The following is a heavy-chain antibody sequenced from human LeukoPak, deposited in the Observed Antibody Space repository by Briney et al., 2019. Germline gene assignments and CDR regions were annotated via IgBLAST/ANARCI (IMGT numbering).Heavy chain of an antibody. CDR1: GFTFSSYA. CDR2: ISGSGGST. Sequence: GGSLRLSCAASGFTFSSYAMSWVRQAPGKGLAWVSAISGSGGSTYYADSLKGRFTISRDNSKNTLYLQMNSLGAEDTAVYYCAKRAVGPFDYWGQGTLVTVSS. D-gene: IGHD4-23*01. J-gene: IGHJ4*02. CDR3: AKRAVGPFDY. V-gene: IGHV3-23*01.